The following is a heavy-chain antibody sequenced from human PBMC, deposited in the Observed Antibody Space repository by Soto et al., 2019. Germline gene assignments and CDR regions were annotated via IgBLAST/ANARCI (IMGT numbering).Heavy chain of an antibody. CDR2: MNPNSGNT. Sequence: ASVKVSCKASGYTFTSYDINWVRQATGQGLEWMGWMNPNSGNTGYAQKFQGRVTMTRNTSISTAYMELSSLRSEDTAVYYCAKSRLHRGRAAGQLYYMDVWGKGTTVTVSS. CDR3: AKSRLHRGRAAGQLYYMDV. CDR1: GYTFTSYD. J-gene: IGHJ6*03. D-gene: IGHD4-4*01. V-gene: IGHV1-8*01.